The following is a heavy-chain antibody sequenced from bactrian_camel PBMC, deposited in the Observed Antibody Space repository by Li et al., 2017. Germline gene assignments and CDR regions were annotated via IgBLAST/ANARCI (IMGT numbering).Heavy chain of an antibody. Sequence: HVQLVESGGVSVEAGGSLVISCAPSEGTITSDCVGWFRQAPGKGREGVAFIDRGGATNYAWSVKDRFTISEDYAKSTVSLQMNNLKSEDTALYICVADCDPRLWKASQYKYWGQGTQVTVSS. J-gene: IGHJ4*01. CDR2: IDRGGAT. CDR1: EGTITSDC. CDR3: VADCDPRLWKASQYKY. V-gene: IGHV3S53*01. D-gene: IGHD3*01.